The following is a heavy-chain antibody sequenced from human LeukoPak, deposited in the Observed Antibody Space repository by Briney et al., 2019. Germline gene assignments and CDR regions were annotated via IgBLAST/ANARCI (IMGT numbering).Heavy chain of an antibody. V-gene: IGHV3-23*01. D-gene: IGHD3-10*01. CDR1: GFTFSSYA. CDR2: ISGSGGST. J-gene: IGHJ3*02. Sequence: GGSLRLSCAASGFTFSSYAMSWVRQAPGKGLEWVSAISGSGGSTYYADSVKGRLTISRDNSKNTLYLQMNSLRAEDTAVYYCAKDHKYGSGSYPNDAFDIWGQGTMVTVSS. CDR3: AKDHKYGSGSYPNDAFDI.